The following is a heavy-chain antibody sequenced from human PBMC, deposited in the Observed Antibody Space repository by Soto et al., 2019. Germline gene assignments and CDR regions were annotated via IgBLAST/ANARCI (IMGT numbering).Heavy chain of an antibody. CDR3: ARPPLGGNYYYYGMDV. CDR2: IDPSGSYT. V-gene: IGHV5-10-1*01. D-gene: IGHD1-26*01. Sequence: PGESLKISCKGSGYSFTSYWISWVRQMPGKGLEWMGRIDPSGSYTNYSPSFQGHVTISADKSISTAYLQWSSLKASDTAMYYCARPPLGGNYYYYGMDVWGQGTTVTVSS. CDR1: GYSFTSYW. J-gene: IGHJ6*02.